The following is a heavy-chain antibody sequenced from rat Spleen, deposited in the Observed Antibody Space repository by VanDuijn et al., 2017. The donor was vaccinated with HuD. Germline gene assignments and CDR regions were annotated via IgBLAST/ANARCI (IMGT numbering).Heavy chain of an antibody. CDR1: GFSVTSYN. CDR2: IRAGGST. J-gene: IGHJ2*01. CDR3: ARDRYYGYNHWYFDF. V-gene: IGHV2-30*01. Sequence: QVQLKESGPGLVQPSQTLSLTCTVPGFSVTSYNVHWVRQPIGKGLEWMGIIRAGGSTDYNSAPKSRLSILRDTSKSQVFLKMNSLQTENTATYYCARDRYYGYNHWYFDFWGQGVVVTVSS. D-gene: IGHD1-9*01.